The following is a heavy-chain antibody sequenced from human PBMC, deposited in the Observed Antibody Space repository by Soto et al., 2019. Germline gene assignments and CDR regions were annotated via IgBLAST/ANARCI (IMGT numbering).Heavy chain of an antibody. CDR2: VNLISGGT. Sequence: QVQLVQSGAEVKKPGASVKVSCKASGYTFTDYYMHWVRQAAGQGPGYMGWVNLISGGTNYAQKFKGWVTLTRDTSISTAYMEVSSLKSDDTAVYYCARGRVVSAAQGWFDPWGQGTLVTVSS. CDR1: GYTFTDYY. V-gene: IGHV1-2*04. CDR3: ARGRVVSAAQGWFDP. D-gene: IGHD2-2*01. J-gene: IGHJ5*02.